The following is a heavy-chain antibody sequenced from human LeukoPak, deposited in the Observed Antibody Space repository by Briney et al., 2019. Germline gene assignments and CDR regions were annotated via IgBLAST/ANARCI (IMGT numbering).Heavy chain of an antibody. D-gene: IGHD3-10*01. CDR3: ARELWFANAPGSWLDP. CDR1: GDSISGGAFS. J-gene: IGHJ5*02. CDR2: IFHTGST. V-gene: IGHV4-30-2*01. Sequence: PSQTLSLTCVVSGDSISGGAFSWSWLRQPPGKGLEWIGYIFHTGSTFYNPSLKSRVTISVDNSKNQFSLRLTSVTAADTAVYYCARELWFANAPGSWLDPWGQGTLVTVSS.